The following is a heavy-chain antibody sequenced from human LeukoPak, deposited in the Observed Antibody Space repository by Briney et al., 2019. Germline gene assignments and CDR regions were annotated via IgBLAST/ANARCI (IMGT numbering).Heavy chain of an antibody. D-gene: IGHD1-26*01. V-gene: IGHV3-23*01. CDR1: GGSFSGYY. CDR2: ISGSGGST. CDR3: AKGAMGALNWFDP. Sequence: ETLSLTCAVYGGSFSGYYWSWIRQPPGKGLEWVSAISGSGGSTYYADSVKGRFTISRDNSKNTLYLQMNSLRAEDTAVYYCAKGAMGALNWFDPWGQGTLVTVSS. J-gene: IGHJ5*02.